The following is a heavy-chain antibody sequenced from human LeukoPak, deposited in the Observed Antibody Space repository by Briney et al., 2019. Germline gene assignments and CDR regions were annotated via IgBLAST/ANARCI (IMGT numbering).Heavy chain of an antibody. D-gene: IGHD3-22*01. J-gene: IGHJ4*02. CDR2: ISYDGSNK. CDR1: GFTFSSYA. CDR3: AKSGPGPSTYYYDSSGYYQIDY. Sequence: PGGSLRLSCAASGFTFSSYAMHWVRQAPGKGLEWVAVISYDGSNKCYADSVKGRFTISRDNSKNTLYLQMNSLRAEDTAVYYCAKSGPGPSTYYYDSSGYYQIDYWGQGTLVTVSS. V-gene: IGHV3-30-3*02.